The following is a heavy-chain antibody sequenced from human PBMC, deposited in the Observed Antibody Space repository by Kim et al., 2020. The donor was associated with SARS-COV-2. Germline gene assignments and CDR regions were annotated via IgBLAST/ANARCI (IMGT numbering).Heavy chain of an antibody. V-gene: IGHV3-30*01. CDR2: TNK. J-gene: IGHJ3*01. Sequence: TNKDYADSVKGRFTLARDNSQNTLSLQMDSLRPEDTAIYYCARENNAFDVWGQGTLVTVSS. CDR3: ARENNAFDV.